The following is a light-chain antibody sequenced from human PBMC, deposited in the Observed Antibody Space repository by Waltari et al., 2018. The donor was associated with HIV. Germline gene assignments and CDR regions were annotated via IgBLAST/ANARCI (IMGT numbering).Light chain of an antibody. V-gene: IGLV3-10*01. J-gene: IGLJ2*01. Sequence: SYELTQPPSVSVSPGQTARITCSGDALPKKFAYWYQQKSGQAPVLVIYEDSKRPSGIAERFSGSSSGTRATLTISGAQVADEADYYCYSTDNSGTHIRVFGGGTKLTVL. CDR3: YSTDNSGTHIRV. CDR1: ALPKKF. CDR2: EDS.